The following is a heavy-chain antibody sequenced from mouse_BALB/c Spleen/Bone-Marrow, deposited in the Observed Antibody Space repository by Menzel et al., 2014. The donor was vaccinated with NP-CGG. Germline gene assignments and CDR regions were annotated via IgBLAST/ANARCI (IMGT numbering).Heavy chain of an antibody. CDR3: ARQGYYGKGDY. D-gene: IGHD2-1*01. Sequence: EVKLLESGGGLVQPGGSLKLSCAASGFDFSGYWMSWVRQAPGKGLEWIGEINPDSSTINYTPSLKDKFIISRDNAKNTLYLQMSKVRSEDTARYYCARQGYYGKGDYWGQGTTLTVSS. CDR1: GFDFSGYW. V-gene: IGHV4-1*02. CDR2: INPDSSTI. J-gene: IGHJ2*01.